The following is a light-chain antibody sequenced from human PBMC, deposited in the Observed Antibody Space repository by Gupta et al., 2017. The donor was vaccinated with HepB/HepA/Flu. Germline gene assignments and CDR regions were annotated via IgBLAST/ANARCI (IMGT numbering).Light chain of an antibody. V-gene: IGKV2-30*01. CDR1: QSLVYSDGTTY. CDR3: MRGTHWPR. J-gene: IGKJ3*01. CDR2: KVS. Sequence: DVVITQSPLSLPVTRGQPSSIARMSSQSLVYSDGTTYLNWFQQSPGQSPRPLNYKVSNRDAGVQDRFSGSGSGTDFTLKISRVEDEDVGVYYCMRGTHWPRFGPGTKVDIK.